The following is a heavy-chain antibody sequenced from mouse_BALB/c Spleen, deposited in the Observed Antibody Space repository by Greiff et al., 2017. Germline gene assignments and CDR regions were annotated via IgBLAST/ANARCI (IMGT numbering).Heavy chain of an antibody. CDR3: AREGSGTWYFDV. D-gene: IGHD1-1*01. CDR1: GFTFSDYY. J-gene: IGHJ1*01. CDR2: ISDGGSYT. V-gene: IGHV5-4*02. Sequence: DVMLVESGGGLVKPGGSLKLSCAASGFTFSDYYMYWVRQTPEKRLEWVATISDGGSYTYYPDSVKGRFTISRDNAKNNLYLQMSSLKSEDTAMYYCAREGSGTWYFDVWGAGTTVTVSS.